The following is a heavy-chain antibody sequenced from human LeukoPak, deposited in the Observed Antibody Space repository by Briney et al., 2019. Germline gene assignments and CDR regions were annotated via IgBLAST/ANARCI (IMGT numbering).Heavy chain of an antibody. CDR2: MSSDGSKK. CDR3: AKKFTGTTVISGDYFDY. Sequence: GGSLRLSCAASGFTFSRYAMHWVRQAPGKGLEWVAVMSSDGSKKYYADSVKGRFTISRDNSKNTLYLQMNSLGAEDTAVYYCAKKFTGTTVISGDYFDYWGQGTLVTVSS. CDR1: GFTFSRYA. D-gene: IGHD4-17*01. J-gene: IGHJ4*02. V-gene: IGHV3-30-3*02.